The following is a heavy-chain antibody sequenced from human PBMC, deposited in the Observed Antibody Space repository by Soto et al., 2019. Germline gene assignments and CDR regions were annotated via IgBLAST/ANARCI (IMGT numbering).Heavy chain of an antibody. CDR2: IIPILGIA. CDR3: AREGTGIAVAGTIDY. CDR1: GGTFSSYT. V-gene: IGHV1-69*08. J-gene: IGHJ4*02. D-gene: IGHD6-19*01. Sequence: QVQLVQSGAEVKKPGSSVKVSCKASGGTFSSYTISWVRQAPGQGLEWMGRIIPILGIANYAQKFQGRVTITADKSTRTAYMELSSLRSEDTAVYYCAREGTGIAVAGTIDYWGQGTLVTVSS.